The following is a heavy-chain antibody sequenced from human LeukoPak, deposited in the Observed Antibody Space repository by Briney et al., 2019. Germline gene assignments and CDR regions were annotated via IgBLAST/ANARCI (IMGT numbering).Heavy chain of an antibody. Sequence: GGSLRLSCAASGFTFSSYEMNWVRQAPGKGLEWVSYISSSGSTIYYADSVKGRFTISSDNAKKSLYLQMNSLRAEATAVYYCAELVITMIGSVWGKGTTVTIPS. CDR1: GFTFSSYE. CDR2: ISSSGSTI. CDR3: AELVITMIGSV. V-gene: IGHV3-48*03. D-gene: IGHD3-10*02. J-gene: IGHJ6*04.